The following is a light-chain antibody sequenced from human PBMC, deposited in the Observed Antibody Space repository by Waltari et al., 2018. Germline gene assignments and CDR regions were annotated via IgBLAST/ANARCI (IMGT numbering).Light chain of an antibody. V-gene: IGLV3-19*01. CDR2: DQN. Sequence: TQDPAVSVAVGQTVRIPCQGDSPRSYHESWYQQRPGQAPKLPIYDQNNRPSGVPGRFSGSSSDNTASLTITGAQAEDEAYYYCHSRDASGVGGAFGGGTKLTVL. CDR1: SPRSYH. CDR3: HSRDASGVGGA. J-gene: IGLJ2*01.